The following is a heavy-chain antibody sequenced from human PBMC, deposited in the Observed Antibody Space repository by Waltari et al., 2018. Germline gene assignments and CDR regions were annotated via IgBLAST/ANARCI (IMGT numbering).Heavy chain of an antibody. CDR3: ARDNPSLQAYDY. J-gene: IGHJ4*02. CDR2: IYYSGST. D-gene: IGHD1-26*01. CDR1: GCSIRSSSYY. Sequence: QLQLQESGPGLVTPSENLSPTCPVSGCSIRSSSYYWGWIRQPPGKGLEWIGSIYYSGSTYYNPSLKSRVTISVDTSKNQFSLKLSSVTAADTAVYYCARDNPSLQAYDYWGQGTLVTVSS. V-gene: IGHV4-39*07.